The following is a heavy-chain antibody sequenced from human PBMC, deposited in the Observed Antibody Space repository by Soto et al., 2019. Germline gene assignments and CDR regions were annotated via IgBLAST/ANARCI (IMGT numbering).Heavy chain of an antibody. J-gene: IGHJ6*02. CDR3: ARGSSSWWDPGSDYYGMDV. Sequence: ASVKVSCKASGYTFTSYGISWVRQAPGQGLEWMGWISAYNGNTNYAQKLQGRVTMTTDTSTSTAYMELRSLRSDDTAVYYCARGSSSWWDPGSDYYGMDVWGQGTTVTVSS. D-gene: IGHD6-13*01. V-gene: IGHV1-18*01. CDR1: GYTFTSYG. CDR2: ISAYNGNT.